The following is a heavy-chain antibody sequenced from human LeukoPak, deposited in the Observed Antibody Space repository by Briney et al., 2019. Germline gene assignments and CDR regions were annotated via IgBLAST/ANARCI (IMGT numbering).Heavy chain of an antibody. CDR2: ISYDGSNK. V-gene: IGHV3-30-3*01. CDR1: GFTFGSYA. CDR3: ASTGRDGYYFDY. J-gene: IGHJ4*02. Sequence: GGSLRLSCAASGFTFGSYAMHWVRQAPGKGLEWVAVISYDGSNKYYADSVKGRFTISRDNSKNTLYLQMNSLRAEDTAVYYCASTGRDGYYFDYWGQGTLVTVSS. D-gene: IGHD5-24*01.